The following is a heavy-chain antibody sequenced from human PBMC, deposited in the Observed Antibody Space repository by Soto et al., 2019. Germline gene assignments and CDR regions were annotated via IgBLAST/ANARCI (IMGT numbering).Heavy chain of an antibody. CDR2: IWYDGSNK. Sequence: QVQLVESGGGVVQPGRSLRVCYAASGFTFSSYGMHWVRQAPGKGLEWVAVIWYDGSNKHYADSVKGRFTISRDNSKKTLYLQMNSLRAEYTAVYYCARDWGQQPDYWGQGTLVTVSS. V-gene: IGHV3-33*01. CDR1: GFTFSSYG. D-gene: IGHD6-13*01. J-gene: IGHJ4*02. CDR3: ARDWGQQPDY.